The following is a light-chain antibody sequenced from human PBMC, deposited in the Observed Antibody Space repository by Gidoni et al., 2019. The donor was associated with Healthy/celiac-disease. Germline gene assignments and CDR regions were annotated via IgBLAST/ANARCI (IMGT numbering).Light chain of an antibody. Sequence: QSALTQPASVSGSPGQSITISCTGTSSDFGSYNLVSLYQQPPGKAPTLMIYEVSTRPSGVSNRFSGSKSGNTASLTISGLQAEDEADYYCCSYAGSSTLVFGGGTQLTVL. CDR2: EVS. V-gene: IGLV2-23*02. J-gene: IGLJ2*01. CDR1: SSDFGSYNL. CDR3: CSYAGSSTLV.